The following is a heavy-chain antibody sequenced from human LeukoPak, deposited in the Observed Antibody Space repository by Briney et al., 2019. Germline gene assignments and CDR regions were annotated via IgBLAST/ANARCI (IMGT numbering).Heavy chain of an antibody. CDR1: GGSISSGSYY. CDR2: IYTSGST. CDR3: ARGSARYDSNWFDP. V-gene: IGHV4-61*02. D-gene: IGHD3-3*01. J-gene: IGHJ5*02. Sequence: SQTLSLTCTVSGGSISSGSYYWSWIRQPAGKGLEWIGRIYTSGSTNYNPSLKSRVTISVDTSKNQFPLKLSSVTAADTAVYYCARGSARYDSNWFDPWGQGALVTVSS.